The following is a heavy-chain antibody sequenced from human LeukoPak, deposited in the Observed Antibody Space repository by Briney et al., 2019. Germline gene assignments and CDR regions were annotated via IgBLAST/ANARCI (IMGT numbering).Heavy chain of an antibody. CDR3: ARGSYYYGSGSYLPVDY. D-gene: IGHD3-10*01. V-gene: IGHV3-7*01. CDR2: IKQDGSEK. Sequence: GSLRLSCAASGFTFSSYWMSWVRQAPGKGLEWVANIKQDGSEKYYVESVKGRFTISRDNAKNSLYLQMNSLRAEDTAVYYCARGSYYYGSGSYLPVDYWGQGTLVTVSS. J-gene: IGHJ4*02. CDR1: GFTFSSYW.